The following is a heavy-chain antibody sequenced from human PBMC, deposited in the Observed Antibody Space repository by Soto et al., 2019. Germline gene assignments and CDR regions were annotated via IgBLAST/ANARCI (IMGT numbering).Heavy chain of an antibody. J-gene: IGHJ4*02. CDR3: ANEDRYSIAY. CDR2: ITGSGGRT. Sequence: GGSLRLSCVVSGFSLTSFAMTWVRQAAGKGLEWVSAITGSGGRTYYAESVKGRFTISRDNSKNTLYLQMNSLRAEDTAIYFCANEDRYSIAYWGQGTLVTVSS. V-gene: IGHV3-23*01. CDR1: GFSLTSFA. D-gene: IGHD4-4*01.